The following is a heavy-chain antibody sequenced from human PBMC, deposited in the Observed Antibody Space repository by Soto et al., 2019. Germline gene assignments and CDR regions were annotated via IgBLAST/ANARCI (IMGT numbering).Heavy chain of an antibody. CDR1: GFRNYG. V-gene: IGHV3-33*01. CDR2: IWHDGSKK. Sequence: QAQLVVSGGGVVQPGRSLRLSCAASGFRNYGMHWVRQAPGKGLEWVALIWHDGSKKHYADSVKGRFTISRDDSKNTVDLQMNSLRADDTAVYYCARDRGDFGSGGSFFDYWGQGTLVTVSS. D-gene: IGHD3-10*01. J-gene: IGHJ4*02. CDR3: ARDRGDFGSGGSFFDY.